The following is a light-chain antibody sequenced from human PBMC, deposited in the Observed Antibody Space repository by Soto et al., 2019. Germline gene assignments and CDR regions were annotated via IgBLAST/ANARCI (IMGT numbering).Light chain of an antibody. J-gene: IGKJ1*01. CDR1: QSVLFSSNNKNY. V-gene: IGKV4-1*01. Sequence: DIVMTQSPDSLAVSLGERATINCKSSQSVLFSSNNKNYLAWYQQKPGQSPKLLIYWASTRESGVPDRFSGSGSGTDFTPTISSLQAADVAVYFCQQYYSPPWTFGPGTKVDIK. CDR2: WAS. CDR3: QQYYSPPWT.